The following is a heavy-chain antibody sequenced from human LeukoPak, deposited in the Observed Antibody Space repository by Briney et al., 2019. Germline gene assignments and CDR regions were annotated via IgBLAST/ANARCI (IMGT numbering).Heavy chain of an antibody. J-gene: IGHJ4*02. CDR3: AKPLSAASGTDFHY. CDR1: GFTFSSYA. V-gene: IGHV3-23*01. D-gene: IGHD6-13*01. Sequence: GGSLRLSCAASGFTFSSYAMSWVRQAPGKGLDWVSAISGSGTTTYYADSVKGRFTISRGISKNTLYLQMNSLRAEDTAVYYCAKPLSAASGTDFHYWGQGTLVTVSS. CDR2: ISGSGTTT.